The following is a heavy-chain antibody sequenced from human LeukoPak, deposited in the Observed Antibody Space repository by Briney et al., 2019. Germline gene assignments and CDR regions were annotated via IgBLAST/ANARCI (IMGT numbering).Heavy chain of an antibody. CDR1: GYTFTGYY. CDR2: INPNSGGT. Sequence: ASVKVSCKASGYTFTGYYMHWVRQAPGQGLEWMGWINPNSGGTNYAQKFQGRVTMTRDTSISTAYMELSRLRSDDTAVYYCARAMIVVVNWFDPWGQGPLVTVS. CDR3: ARAMIVVVNWFDP. D-gene: IGHD3-22*01. J-gene: IGHJ5*02. V-gene: IGHV1-2*02.